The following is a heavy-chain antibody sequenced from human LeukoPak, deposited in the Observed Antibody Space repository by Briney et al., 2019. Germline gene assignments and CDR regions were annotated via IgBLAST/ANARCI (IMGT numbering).Heavy chain of an antibody. CDR3: ARRKGTLPPFDL. D-gene: IGHD1-1*01. CDR1: GGSISSDNYY. CDR2: IYYSGFT. V-gene: IGHV4-30-4*08. Sequence: PSQTLSLTCTVSGGSISSDNYYWSWIRQPPGKGLQWVGYIYYSGFTYSTPSLQSRVTISMDTSKNQFSLKLSSVTAADTAVYYCARRKGTLPPFDLWGRGTLVTVSS. J-gene: IGHJ2*01.